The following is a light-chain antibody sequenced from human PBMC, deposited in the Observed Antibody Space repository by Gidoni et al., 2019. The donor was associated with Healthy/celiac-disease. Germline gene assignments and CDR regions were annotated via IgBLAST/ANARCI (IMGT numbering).Light chain of an antibody. CDR3: QQYDNLPPT. V-gene: IGKV1-33*01. CDR2: DAS. J-gene: IGKJ4*01. Sequence: DIQMTQSPSSLYASVGDRVTITCQASQDISNYLNWYQQKPGKAPKLLIYDASNLETGVPSRCSGSGSGTDFTFTISSLQPEDIATYYCQQYDNLPPTCGGXTKVEIK. CDR1: QDISNY.